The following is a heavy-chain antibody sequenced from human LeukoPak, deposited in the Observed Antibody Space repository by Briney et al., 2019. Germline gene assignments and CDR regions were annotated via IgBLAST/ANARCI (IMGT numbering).Heavy chain of an antibody. CDR3: ARDRYGDGFAHFDY. CDR2: INPNSGGT. CDR1: GYTFTDYY. Sequence: GASVKVSCKASGYTFTDYYMHWVRQAPGQGLEWMGWINPNSGGTNYAQKFQGRVTMTRDTSISTAYMELRRLRSDATAVYYCARDRYGDGFAHFDYWGQGALVTVSS. D-gene: IGHD5-24*01. V-gene: IGHV1-2*02. J-gene: IGHJ4*02.